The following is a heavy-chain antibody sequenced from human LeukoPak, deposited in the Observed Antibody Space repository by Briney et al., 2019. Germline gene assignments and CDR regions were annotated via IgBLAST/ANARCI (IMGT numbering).Heavy chain of an antibody. CDR2: INERGRDT. CDR1: GFTFSNHW. V-gene: IGHV3-74*03. D-gene: IGHD2-21*01. J-gene: IGHJ4*02. Sequence: PGGSLRLSCAASGFTFSNHWMLWVRKTPGKGLVWVSRINERGRDTMYADSVKGRFTISRDNAKNTVYLQMNSLRAEDTGVYYCVRDEALWRLDYWGQGTLVTVSS. CDR3: VRDEALWRLDY.